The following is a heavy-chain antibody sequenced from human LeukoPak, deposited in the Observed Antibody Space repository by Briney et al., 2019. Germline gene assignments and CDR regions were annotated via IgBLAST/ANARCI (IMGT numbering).Heavy chain of an antibody. CDR2: IYYSGST. CDR1: GGSISSSSYY. J-gene: IGHJ4*02. V-gene: IGHV4-39*07. CDR3: ARDSRGGGPDFDY. Sequence: PSETLSLTCTVSGGSISSSSYYWGWIRQPPGKGLEWIGSIYYSGSTYYNPSLKSRVTISVDTSKNQFSLKLSSMTAADTAVYYCARDSRGGGPDFDYWGQGTLVTVSS. D-gene: IGHD3-16*01.